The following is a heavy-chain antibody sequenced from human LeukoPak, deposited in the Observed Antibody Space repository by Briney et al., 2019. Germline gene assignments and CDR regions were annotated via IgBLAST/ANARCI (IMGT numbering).Heavy chain of an antibody. J-gene: IGHJ4*02. D-gene: IGHD3-3*02. V-gene: IGHV3-21*01. Sequence: GGSLRLSCAASGFTFSDYDMNWVRQAPGKGLEGVSSINSRNTYIYYADSVKGRFTISRDNAKNSLYLQMNSLRAEDTAVYYCARDRHFGGGNFDFWGQGTLVTVSS. CDR2: INSRNTYI. CDR1: GFTFSDYD. CDR3: ARDRHFGGGNFDF.